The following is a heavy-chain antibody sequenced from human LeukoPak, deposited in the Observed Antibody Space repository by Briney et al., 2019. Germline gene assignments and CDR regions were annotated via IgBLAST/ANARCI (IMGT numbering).Heavy chain of an antibody. J-gene: IGHJ4*02. CDR1: GYTFTDYY. CDR2: LNPNDGDT. CDR3: ARANFLYCSSTSCLSDY. D-gene: IGHD2-2*01. Sequence: ASVKVSCKASGYTFTDYYMHWVRQAPGQGFEWMGWLNPNDGDTYYAQKFQGRVTMTRDTSISTAHMEVSRLRSDDTAVYYCARANFLYCSSTSCLSDYWGQGTLVTVSS. V-gene: IGHV1-2*02.